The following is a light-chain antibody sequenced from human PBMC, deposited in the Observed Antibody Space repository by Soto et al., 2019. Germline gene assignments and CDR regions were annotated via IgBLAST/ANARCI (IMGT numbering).Light chain of an antibody. CDR2: DAS. V-gene: IGKV3-11*01. Sequence: EIVLTQSPATLSLSPGERATLSCRASQSVSSFLAWYQQKPGQAPRFLIYDASSRATGIPARFSGSGSGTDFTLTISSLEPADFAVYYCHQRSNWPRTFGQGTKV. CDR3: HQRSNWPRT. J-gene: IGKJ1*01. CDR1: QSVSSF.